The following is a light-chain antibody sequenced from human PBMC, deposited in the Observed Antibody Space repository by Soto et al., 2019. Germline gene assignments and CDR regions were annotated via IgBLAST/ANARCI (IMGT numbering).Light chain of an antibody. V-gene: IGKV3-20*01. J-gene: IGKJ1*01. CDR1: QHVSSN. Sequence: EIVMTQSRATVSVTPGERATLYCRASQHVSSNLAWYQQMPVQAPRLLIYGASSRATGIPARFSASGSGTDFTLTISRLEPEDFAAYYCQQSGSSRGTFGQGTKVDIK. CDR2: GAS. CDR3: QQSGSSRGT.